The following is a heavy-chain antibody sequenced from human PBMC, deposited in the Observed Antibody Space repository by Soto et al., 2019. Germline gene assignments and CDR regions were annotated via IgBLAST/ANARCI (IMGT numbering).Heavy chain of an antibody. J-gene: IGHJ1*01. V-gene: IGHV4-31*03. CDR1: GGSISSGGYY. Sequence: QVQLQESGPGLVKPSQTLSLTCTVSGGSISSGGYYWSWIRQHPGKGLEWIGSIYGSGGTYYTPSLKSRVTISVDASKNQLSLKLASVTAADTAMYYCARGGTRAYFHHWGQGTLVTVSS. D-gene: IGHD1-1*01. CDR3: ARGGTRAYFHH. CDR2: IYGSGGT.